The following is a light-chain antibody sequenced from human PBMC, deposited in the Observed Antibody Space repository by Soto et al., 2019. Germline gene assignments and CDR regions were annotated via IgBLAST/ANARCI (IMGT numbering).Light chain of an antibody. CDR3: VAWDDSLNGHVV. J-gene: IGLJ2*01. CDR2: GNN. V-gene: IGLV2-14*02. CDR1: SSDVGSYNL. Sequence: QSVLTQPASVSGSPGQSITIPCTGTSSDVGSYNLVSWYQQHPGKAPKLIIYGNNQRPSGVPDRFSGSRSGTSASLAISGLQSEDEADYYCVAWDDSLNGHVVFGGGTKLTVL.